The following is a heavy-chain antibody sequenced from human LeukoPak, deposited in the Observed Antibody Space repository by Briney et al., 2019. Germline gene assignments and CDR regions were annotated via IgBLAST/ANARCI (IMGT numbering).Heavy chain of an antibody. V-gene: IGHV3-23*01. CDR2: ISGSGGST. CDR1: GFTFSSYA. J-gene: IGHJ4*02. CDR3: AKDWYCSSTSCPFDY. Sequence: GGSLRLSCAASGFTFSSYAMSWVRQAPGKGLEWVSAISGSGGSTYYADSVKGRFTISRDNSKNTLYLQMNSLRAEDTAVYYCAKDWYCSSTSCPFDYWGQGTLVTVSS. D-gene: IGHD2-2*01.